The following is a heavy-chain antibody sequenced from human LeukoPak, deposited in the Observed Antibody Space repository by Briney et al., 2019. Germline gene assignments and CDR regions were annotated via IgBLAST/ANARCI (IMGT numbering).Heavy chain of an antibody. CDR1: GYTPTELS. D-gene: IGHD4-17*01. CDR2: FDPDDGEK. V-gene: IGHV1-24*01. CDR3: ANVNDGDYVAHVFYFDC. Sequence: GASVKGSCKVSGYTPTELSMHWVRQAPGKGLEWIGGFDPDDGEKIYAKKFQASVTMTEDTSTDTAYMELCSLKSEDTAVYYCANVNDGDYVAHVFYFDCCGEGTLGTVSS. J-gene: IGHJ4*02.